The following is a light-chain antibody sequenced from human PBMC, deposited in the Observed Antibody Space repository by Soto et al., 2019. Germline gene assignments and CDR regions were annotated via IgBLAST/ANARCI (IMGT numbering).Light chain of an antibody. V-gene: IGKV3-11*01. CDR2: DTS. Sequence: EIVLTQSPATLSLSPGERATLSCRASQSVANYLAWYQQTPGQAPRLLIYDTSKRATGIPARFSGSGSGTDFTLTTNSLEPEDFAIYYCQQHSNWPLTFGGGTKVEIK. CDR3: QQHSNWPLT. CDR1: QSVANY. J-gene: IGKJ4*01.